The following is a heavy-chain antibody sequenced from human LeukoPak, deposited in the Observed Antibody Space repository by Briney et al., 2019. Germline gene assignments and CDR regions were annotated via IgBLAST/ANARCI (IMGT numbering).Heavy chain of an antibody. D-gene: IGHD3-10*01. CDR2: IYWDDDK. Sequence: SGPTLVKPTQTLTLTCTFSGFSLSTSGVGVGWIRQPPGKALEWLALIYWDDDKRYSPSLKSRLTITKDTSKNQVVLTMTNMDPVDTATYYCAHTWGPYYYGSGTQGPFDYWGQGTLVTVSS. CDR3: AHTWGPYYYGSGTQGPFDY. V-gene: IGHV2-5*02. CDR1: GFSLSTSGVG. J-gene: IGHJ4*02.